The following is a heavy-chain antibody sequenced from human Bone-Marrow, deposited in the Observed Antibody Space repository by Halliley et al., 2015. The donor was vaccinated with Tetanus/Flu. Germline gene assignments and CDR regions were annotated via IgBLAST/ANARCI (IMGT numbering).Heavy chain of an antibody. D-gene: IGHD4-17*01. V-gene: IGHV4-59*02. CDR1: GGSAGAYY. J-gene: IGHJ4*02. CDR2: IYSSGIA. CDR3: ARGGAYGDSIVY. Sequence: TLSLTCTVSGGSAGAYYWSWIRQSPGKGLEWIGFIYSSGIATYNPFLKSRVSISQDTSRNQLSLTLTSMTSADTAVYFCARGGAYGDSIVYWGQGTLVTVYS.